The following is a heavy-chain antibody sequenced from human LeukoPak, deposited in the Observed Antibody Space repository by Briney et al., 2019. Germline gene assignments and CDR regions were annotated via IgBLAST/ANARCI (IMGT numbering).Heavy chain of an antibody. J-gene: IGHJ6*03. CDR2: ISPSGGST. D-gene: IGHD5-12*01. Sequence: ASVKVSCKAFGYTFTSNYMHWVRQAPGQGPEWMGVISPSGGSTTYAQKFQGRVTLTRDMSTSTDYLELSSLRSEDTAVYYCARAMQGYLLHPGEYYYYYMDVWGKGTTVTVSS. V-gene: IGHV1-46*01. CDR3: ARAMQGYLLHPGEYYYYYMDV. CDR1: GYTFTSNY.